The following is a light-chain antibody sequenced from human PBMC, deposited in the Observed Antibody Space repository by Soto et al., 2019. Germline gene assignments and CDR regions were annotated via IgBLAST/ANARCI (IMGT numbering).Light chain of an antibody. J-gene: IGKJ5*01. CDR3: QQYSKWPT. CDR1: QSVSGN. V-gene: IGKV3-15*01. Sequence: EIVMTQSPATLSVSSGDRATLSCRASQSVSGNLAWYQQKPGQAPRLLIYDTASRATAIPARFSGSGSGTEFTLTISSLQSEDFAVYYCQQYSKWPTFGQGTRLEIK. CDR2: DTA.